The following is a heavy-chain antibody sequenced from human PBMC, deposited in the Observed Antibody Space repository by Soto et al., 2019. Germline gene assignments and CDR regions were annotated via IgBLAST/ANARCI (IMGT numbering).Heavy chain of an antibody. V-gene: IGHV3-7*01. D-gene: IGHD2-15*01. CDR1: AFTSSCYW. J-gene: IGHJ4*02. Sequence: WGSLRLSCAPSAFTSSCYWISLVRQAPGKGLEWVANIKQDGSEKYYVDSVKGRFTISRDNAKNSLYLQMNSLRAEDTAVYYCARDRRVALFYWGQGTLVTVSS. CDR3: ARDRRVALFY. CDR2: IKQDGSEK.